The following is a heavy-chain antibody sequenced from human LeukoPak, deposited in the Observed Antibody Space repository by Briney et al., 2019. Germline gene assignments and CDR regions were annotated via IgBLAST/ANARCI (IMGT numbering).Heavy chain of an antibody. CDR1: GFTFSSYS. V-gene: IGHV3-21*01. J-gene: IGHJ4*02. CDR3: ARDNGLWFGESKGYYFDY. Sequence: GGSLRLSCAASGFTFSSYSMNWVRQAPGKGLEWVSSISSSSSYIYYADSVKGRFTISRNNAKNSLYLQMNSPRAEDTAVYYCARDNGLWFGESKGYYFDYWGQGTLVTVSS. CDR2: ISSSSSYI. D-gene: IGHD3-10*01.